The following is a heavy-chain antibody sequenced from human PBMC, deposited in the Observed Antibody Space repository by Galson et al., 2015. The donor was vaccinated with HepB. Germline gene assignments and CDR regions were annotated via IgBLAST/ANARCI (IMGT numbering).Heavy chain of an antibody. J-gene: IGHJ4*02. Sequence: SVKVSCKASGYTFTNYDINWVRQAPGQGLEWMGWVNPNSGNTGYAQKFQGRVTMTRNTSISTAYMELNRLRSEDTAVYHCARVWGYYGSGSQYYFDYWGQGTL. CDR3: ARVWGYYGSGSQYYFDY. V-gene: IGHV1-8*01. CDR1: GYTFTNYD. D-gene: IGHD3-10*01. CDR2: VNPNSGNT.